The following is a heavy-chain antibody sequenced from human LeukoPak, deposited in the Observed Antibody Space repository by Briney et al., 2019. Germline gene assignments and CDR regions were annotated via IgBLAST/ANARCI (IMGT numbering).Heavy chain of an antibody. CDR2: ISGSGRST. Sequence: GGSLRLSCAASGFTFSPYAMSWVRQAPGKGLEWVSAISGSGRSTYYADSVRGRFTISRDNSKNTLYLQMNSLRAEDTAVYYCAGRAGTDFHYYYYMDVWGKGTTVTVSS. CDR1: GFTFSPYA. CDR3: AGRAGTDFHYYYYMDV. V-gene: IGHV3-23*01. J-gene: IGHJ6*03. D-gene: IGHD6-13*01.